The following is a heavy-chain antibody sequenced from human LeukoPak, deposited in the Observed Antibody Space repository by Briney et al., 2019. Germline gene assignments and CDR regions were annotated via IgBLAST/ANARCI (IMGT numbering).Heavy chain of an antibody. CDR1: GFTFSSFA. CDR3: ARDGDTVLTRGYYYYMDV. D-gene: IGHD4-23*01. J-gene: IGHJ6*03. V-gene: IGHV3-23*01. Sequence: QSGGSLRLSCAASGFTFSSFAMGWVRQAPGKGLEWVSTISGYGDYSYYADSVKGRFIISRDNLKNTVYLQMNSLRAEDTALYYCARDGDTVLTRGYYYYMDVWGKGTTVTVSS. CDR2: ISGYGDYS.